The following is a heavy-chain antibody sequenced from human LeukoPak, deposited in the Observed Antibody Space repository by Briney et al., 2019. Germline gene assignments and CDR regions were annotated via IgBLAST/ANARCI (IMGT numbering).Heavy chain of an antibody. Sequence: ASVKVSCKASGGTFTSYAISWVRQAPGQGLEWMGRIIPIFGRANYAQKFQGRVTITADESTSTAYMELSSLRSEHAAVYYCARDHGYSYGRDPTGYYYMDVWGKGTTDSVSS. CDR2: IIPIFGRA. CDR1: GGTFTSYA. CDR3: ARDHGYSYGRDPTGYYYMDV. V-gene: IGHV1-69*13. D-gene: IGHD5-18*01. J-gene: IGHJ6*03.